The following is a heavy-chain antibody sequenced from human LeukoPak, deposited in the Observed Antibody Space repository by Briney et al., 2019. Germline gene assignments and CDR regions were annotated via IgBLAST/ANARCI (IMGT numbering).Heavy chain of an antibody. CDR2: INHRGTT. D-gene: IGHD6-13*01. CDR3: ARDVAAAGLGDDAFDI. Sequence: SETLSLTCAVYGDSFSGYYWSWIRQPPGKGLEWIAEINHRGTTHYNPSLKSRVNISADTSKNQFSLKLSSVTAADTAVYYCARDVAAAGLGDDAFDIWGQGTMVTVSS. J-gene: IGHJ3*02. V-gene: IGHV4-34*01. CDR1: GDSFSGYY.